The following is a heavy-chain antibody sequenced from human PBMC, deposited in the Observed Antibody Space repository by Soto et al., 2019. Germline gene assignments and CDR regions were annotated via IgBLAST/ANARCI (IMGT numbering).Heavy chain of an antibody. CDR1: GGTFSNYP. CDR2: IIPIFGTT. D-gene: IGHD2-21*02. V-gene: IGHV1-69*01. Sequence: VQLVQSGAEVKKPGSSVKVSCKASGGTFSNYPFIWVRQAPGQGLDWMGGIIPIFGTTDYGQRFQGRVTITADESTNTAYMELSSLRSDDTAVYYCARGLYCGGGCYSHFDYWGQGTLGTVSS. J-gene: IGHJ4*02. CDR3: ARGLYCGGGCYSHFDY.